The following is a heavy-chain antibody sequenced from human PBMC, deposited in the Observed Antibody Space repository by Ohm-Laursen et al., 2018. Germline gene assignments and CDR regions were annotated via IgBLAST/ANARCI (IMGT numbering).Heavy chain of an antibody. CDR2: TSSDGST. CDR1: GFTVSTNY. Sequence: SLRLSCAASGFTVSTNYISWVRQAPGKGLDWVSVTSSDGSTHYADSVKGRFTTSRDNSKNTLYLQMNSLRAEDTGVYFCARDQNYWGQGTLVTVSS. V-gene: IGHV3-66*01. J-gene: IGHJ4*02. CDR3: ARDQNY.